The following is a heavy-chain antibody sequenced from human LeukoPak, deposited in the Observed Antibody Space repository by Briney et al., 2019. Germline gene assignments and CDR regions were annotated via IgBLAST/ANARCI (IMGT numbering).Heavy chain of an antibody. V-gene: IGHV3-66*01. J-gene: IGHJ6*02. D-gene: IGHD4-17*01. CDR3: AITVTVYYYGMDV. Sequence: PGGSLRLSSAASGFTVSSNYMSWVRQAPGKGLEWVSVIYSGGSTYYADSVKGRFTISRDNSKNTLYLQMNSLRAEDTAVYYCAITVTVYYYGMDVWGQGTTVTVSS. CDR2: IYSGGST. CDR1: GFTVSSNY.